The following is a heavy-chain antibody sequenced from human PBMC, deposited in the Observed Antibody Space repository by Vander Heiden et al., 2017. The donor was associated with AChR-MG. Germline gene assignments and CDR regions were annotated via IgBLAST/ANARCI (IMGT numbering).Heavy chain of an antibody. CDR2: ISGSGGST. CDR1: GFTFSSYA. V-gene: IGHV3-23*01. Sequence: EVQLLESGGGLVQPGGSLRLSCAASGFTFSSYAMSWVRQAPGKGLEWVSAISGSGGSTYYADSVKGRFTISRDNSKNTLYLQMNSLRAEDTAVYYCAKEGPYCSGGSCYDRFDPWGQGTLVTVSS. J-gene: IGHJ5*02. CDR3: AKEGPYCSGGSCYDRFDP. D-gene: IGHD2-15*01.